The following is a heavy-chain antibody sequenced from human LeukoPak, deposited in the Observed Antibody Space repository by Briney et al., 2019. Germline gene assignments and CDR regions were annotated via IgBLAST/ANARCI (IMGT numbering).Heavy chain of an antibody. CDR2: ISSSSSTI. CDR1: GFTFSSYS. J-gene: IGHJ3*02. Sequence: GGSLRLSCAASGFTFSSYSMNWVRQAPGKGLEWVSYISSSSSTIYYADSVKGRFTISRDNAKNSLYLQMYSLRAEDTAVYYCARVVDAFDIWGQGTMVTVSS. V-gene: IGHV3-48*04. CDR3: ARVVDAFDI.